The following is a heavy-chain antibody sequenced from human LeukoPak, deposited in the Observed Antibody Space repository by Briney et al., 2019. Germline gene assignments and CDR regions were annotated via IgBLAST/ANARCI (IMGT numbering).Heavy chain of an antibody. CDR2: IYTSGST. D-gene: IGHD6-6*01. J-gene: IGHJ6*03. V-gene: IGHV4-4*07. Sequence: SETLSLTCTVSGGSISSYYWSWIRQPAGKGLEWIGRIYTSGSTNYNPSLKSRVTISVDTSKNQFSLKLSSVTAADTAVYYCAREVLAARPNLYYYYYYMDVWGKGTTVTVSS. CDR3: AREVLAARPNLYYYYYYMDV. CDR1: GGSISSYY.